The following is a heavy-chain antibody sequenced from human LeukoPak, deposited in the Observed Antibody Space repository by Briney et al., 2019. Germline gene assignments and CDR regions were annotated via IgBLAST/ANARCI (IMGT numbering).Heavy chain of an antibody. J-gene: IGHJ4*02. D-gene: IGHD1-26*01. CDR1: GGSINSYY. CDR2: IYTTRST. Sequence: PSETLTLSCTVSGGSINSYYWGWIRQPAGKGLEWLGRIYTTRSTNYNPSLESRVTMSVDTSKNQISLKLTSVTAADTAIYYCPRAGYTISYYSLDSCGQASLVTVSS. CDR3: PRAGYTISYYSLDS. V-gene: IGHV4-4*07.